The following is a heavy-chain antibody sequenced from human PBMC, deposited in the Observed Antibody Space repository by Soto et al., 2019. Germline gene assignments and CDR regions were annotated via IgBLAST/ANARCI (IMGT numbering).Heavy chain of an antibody. Sequence: ASVKVSCRASGGTFSSYAISWVRQAPGQGLEWMGGIIPIFGTANYEQKFQGRVTITADESTSTAYMELSSLRSEDTAVYYCARDSPAGASWKGYSGMDVWGQGTTVTVS. CDR2: IIPIFGTA. J-gene: IGHJ6*02. D-gene: IGHD2-2*01. V-gene: IGHV1-69*13. CDR1: GGTFSSYA. CDR3: ARDSPAGASWKGYSGMDV.